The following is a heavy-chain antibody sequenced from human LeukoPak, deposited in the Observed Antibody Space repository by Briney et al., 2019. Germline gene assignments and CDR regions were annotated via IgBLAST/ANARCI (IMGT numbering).Heavy chain of an antibody. CDR3: ARRLGIAAAGLDS. V-gene: IGHV5-51*01. D-gene: IGHD6-13*01. Sequence: GESLKISCKGSGYSFTSYWIGWGRQMPGKGLELMGIIYPGDSGTRYSPSLQGQVTISVDTSLRTASLQWSSLKASDTAMYYCARRLGIAAAGLDSWGQGTLVTVSS. CDR2: IYPGDSGT. J-gene: IGHJ4*02. CDR1: GYSFTSYW.